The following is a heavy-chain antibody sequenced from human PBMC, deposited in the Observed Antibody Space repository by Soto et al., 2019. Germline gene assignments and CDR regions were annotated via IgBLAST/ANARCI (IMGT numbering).Heavy chain of an antibody. CDR1: GFTFSSYW. Sequence: EVQLVESGGGLVQPGGSLRLSCAASGFTFSSYWMHWVRQGPGEGLVWVSRIMSDGSGTTYADSVKGRFTISSDNAKNTLYLQMNRLRAEDTAVYHCARSRGSGGVEYNMDVWGQGTTVTVSS. J-gene: IGHJ6*02. D-gene: IGHD3-16*01. V-gene: IGHV3-74*01. CDR3: ARSRGSGGVEYNMDV. CDR2: IMSDGSGT.